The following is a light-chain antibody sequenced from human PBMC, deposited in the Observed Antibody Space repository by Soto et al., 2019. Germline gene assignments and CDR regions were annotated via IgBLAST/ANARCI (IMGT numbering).Light chain of an antibody. Sequence: QSVLTQPASVSGSPGRSITISCTGTSSDGGGYNYVSWYQQHPGKAPKLIIYEVTSRPSGISDRFSGSKSDSTASLTIAGLQSEDEAEYYSSSFTSSSTRVFGTGTKGTAL. CDR1: SSDGGGYNY. CDR3: SSFTSSSTRV. CDR2: EVT. J-gene: IGLJ1*01. V-gene: IGLV2-14*03.